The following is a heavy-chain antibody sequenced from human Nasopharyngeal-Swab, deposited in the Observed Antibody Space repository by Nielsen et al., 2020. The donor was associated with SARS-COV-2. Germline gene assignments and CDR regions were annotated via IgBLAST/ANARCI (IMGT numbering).Heavy chain of an antibody. CDR2: ISYDGSNK. CDR3: ARVLGDYGDS. V-gene: IGHV3-30-3*01. J-gene: IGHJ4*02. CDR1: GFTFSSYA. D-gene: IGHD1-26*01. Sequence: KLSCAASGFTFSSYAMHWVRQAPGKGLEWVAVISYDGSNKYYADSVKGRFTISRDNSKNTLYLQMNSLRAEDTAVYYCARVLGDYGDSWGQGTLVTVSS.